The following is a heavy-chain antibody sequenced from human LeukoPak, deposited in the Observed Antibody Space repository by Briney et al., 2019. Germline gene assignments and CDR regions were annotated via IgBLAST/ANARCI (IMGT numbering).Heavy chain of an antibody. CDR3: ARMRVLDPAGGDY. Sequence: GASVKVSCKASGYTFSGYYLHWVRQAPGQGLEWMGWLNPNSGYTNYAQKFQGRVTLTRDTSIKTAYMELSGLRSDDTAVYFCARMRVLDPAGGDYWGQGTLVAVSS. V-gene: IGHV1-2*02. J-gene: IGHJ4*02. D-gene: IGHD2-2*03. CDR1: GYTFSGYY. CDR2: LNPNSGYT.